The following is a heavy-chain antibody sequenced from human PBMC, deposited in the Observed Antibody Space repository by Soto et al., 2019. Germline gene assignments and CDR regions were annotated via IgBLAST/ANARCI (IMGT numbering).Heavy chain of an antibody. CDR3: ATDKGDSYGYGNY. Sequence: SVKVSCKSSGFTFTNSAVQWARQARGQRLEWIGWIVVGSGNTNYAQKFQERVTITRDMSTTTAYMELSSLRSEDTAVYYCATDKGDSYGYGNYWGQGTLVTVSS. D-gene: IGHD5-18*01. V-gene: IGHV1-58*01. CDR1: GFTFTNSA. J-gene: IGHJ4*02. CDR2: IVVGSGNT.